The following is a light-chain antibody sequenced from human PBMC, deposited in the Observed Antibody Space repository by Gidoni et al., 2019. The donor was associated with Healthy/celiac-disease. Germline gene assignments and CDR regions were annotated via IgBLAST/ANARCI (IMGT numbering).Light chain of an antibody. J-gene: IGKJ4*01. CDR2: DAS. V-gene: IGKV3-11*01. CDR1: QSVSSY. Sequence: ELVLTQSPATLSLSPGGRATLSCRASQSVSSYFAWYQQKPGKAPRLLIYDASNRATGIPARCSGSGSGTDFTIPTSSLEHEDFVVYYCQQRSNWPPLTFGGGTKVEIK. CDR3: QQRSNWPPLT.